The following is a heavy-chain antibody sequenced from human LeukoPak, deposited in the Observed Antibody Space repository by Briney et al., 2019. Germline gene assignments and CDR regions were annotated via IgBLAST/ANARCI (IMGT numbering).Heavy chain of an antibody. CDR3: ARDRDIGTYYYYYGMDV. Sequence: SETLSLTCTVSGGSISTFYWGWIRQPPGKGLEWIGYIYYSGSTNYNPSLKSRLTISVGTSKNQFSMKLNSVTAADTAVYYCARDRDIGTYYYYYGMDVWGQGTTVTVSS. CDR1: GGSISTFY. V-gene: IGHV4-59*01. D-gene: IGHD2-15*01. CDR2: IYYSGST. J-gene: IGHJ6*02.